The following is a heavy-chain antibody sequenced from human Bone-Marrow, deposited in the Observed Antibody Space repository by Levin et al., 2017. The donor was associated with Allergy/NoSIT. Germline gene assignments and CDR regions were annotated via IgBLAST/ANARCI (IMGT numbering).Heavy chain of an antibody. CDR1: GGSISSSY. Sequence: SQTLSLTCTVSGGSISSSYWSWIRQSPGKGLEWIGDIYDSGTNYNPSLKSRVTISVDTSNNHFSLKLSSVTAADTAVYYCARSPHYDILAGIDSWGQGTLVTVSS. CDR2: IYDSGT. J-gene: IGHJ4*02. V-gene: IGHV4-59*08. D-gene: IGHD3-9*01. CDR3: ARSPHYDILAGIDS.